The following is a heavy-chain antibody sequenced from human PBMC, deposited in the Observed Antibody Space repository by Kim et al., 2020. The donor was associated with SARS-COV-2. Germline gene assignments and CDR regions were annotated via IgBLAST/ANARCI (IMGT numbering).Heavy chain of an antibody. J-gene: IGHJ4*02. D-gene: IGHD5-12*01. CDR3: GKDRRRYIGYECDY. Sequence: ADPVRGRFTISREHSKNTLYLQMNSLRVEDTAVYYCGKDRRRYIGYECDYWGQGTLVTVPS. V-gene: IGHV3-23*01.